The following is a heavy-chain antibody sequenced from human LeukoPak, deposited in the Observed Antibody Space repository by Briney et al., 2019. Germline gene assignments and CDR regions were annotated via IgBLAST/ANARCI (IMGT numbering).Heavy chain of an antibody. J-gene: IGHJ4*02. CDR3: ARARDYGDYSPDY. CDR1: GGSISSSSYY. D-gene: IGHD4-17*01. V-gene: IGHV4-39*07. Sequence: SETLSLTCTVSGGSISSSSYYWGWIRQPPGKGLEWIGSIYHSGSTYYNPSLKSRVTISVDTSKNQFSLKLSSVTAADTAVYYCARARDYGDYSPDYWGQGTLVTVSS. CDR2: IYHSGST.